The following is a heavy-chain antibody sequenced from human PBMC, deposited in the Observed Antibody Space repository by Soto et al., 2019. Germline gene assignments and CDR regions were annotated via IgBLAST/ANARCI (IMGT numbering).Heavy chain of an antibody. CDR3: ARTYYDFWSGYWRWFDP. CDR2: IYYSGST. J-gene: IGHJ5*02. Sequence: SETLSLTCTVSGGSISGYYWSWIRQPPGKGLEWIGYIYYSGSTNYNPSLKSRVTISIDTSKNQFSLKLRSVTAADTAVYYCARTYYDFWSGYWRWFDPWGQGTPVTVSS. D-gene: IGHD3-3*01. V-gene: IGHV4-59*01. CDR1: GGSISGYY.